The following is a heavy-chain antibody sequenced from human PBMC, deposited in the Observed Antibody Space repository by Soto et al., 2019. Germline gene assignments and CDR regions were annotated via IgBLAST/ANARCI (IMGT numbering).Heavy chain of an antibody. V-gene: IGHV5-10-1*01. CDR3: ARPGPNRYYDSRERAFDI. CDR1: GYSFTSYW. D-gene: IGHD3-22*01. CDR2: IDPSDSYT. Sequence: GECLKISCKGSGYSFTSYWISWVRQMPGKGLEWMGRIDPSDSYTNYSPSFQGHVTISADKSISTAYLQWSSLKASDTAMYYCARPGPNRYYDSRERAFDIWGQGTMVTVSS. J-gene: IGHJ3*02.